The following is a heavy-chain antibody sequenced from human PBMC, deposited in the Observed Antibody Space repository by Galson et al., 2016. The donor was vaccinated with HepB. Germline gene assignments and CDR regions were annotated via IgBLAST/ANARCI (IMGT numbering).Heavy chain of an antibody. D-gene: IGHD1-26*01. Sequence: KGRFTISRDNSRSTVYLQMNSLRADDTAVYYCARGSGSYLGWVFDLWGRGALVTVSS. CDR3: ARGSGSYLGWVFDL. J-gene: IGHJ2*01. V-gene: IGHV3-30*01.